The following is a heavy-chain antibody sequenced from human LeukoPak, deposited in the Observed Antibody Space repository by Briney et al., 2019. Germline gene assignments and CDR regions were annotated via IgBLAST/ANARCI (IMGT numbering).Heavy chain of an antibody. CDR3: ARSLSFTIDSSTKRYYYYYGMDV. D-gene: IGHD2-2*01. J-gene: IGHJ6*02. Sequence: SETLSLTCTVSGGSISSYYWSWIRQPPGRGLEWIGYIYYSGSTNYNPSLKSRVTISVDTSKNQFSLKLSSVTAADTAVYYCARSLSFTIDSSTKRYYYYYGMDVWGQGTTVTASS. CDR1: GGSISSYY. V-gene: IGHV4-59*08. CDR2: IYYSGST.